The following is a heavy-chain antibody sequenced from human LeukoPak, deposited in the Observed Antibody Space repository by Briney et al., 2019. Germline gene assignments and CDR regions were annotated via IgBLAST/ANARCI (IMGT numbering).Heavy chain of an antibody. Sequence: ESLKXSCKGSGYSFTSYWIGWVRQMPGKGLEWMGIIYPGDSDTRYSPSFQGQVTISADKSSSTAYLQWSGLKASDTAMYYCARAGFRRDWFDPWGQGTLVTVSS. CDR1: GYSFTSYW. V-gene: IGHV5-51*01. CDR2: IYPGDSDT. CDR3: ARAGFRRDWFDP. J-gene: IGHJ5*02.